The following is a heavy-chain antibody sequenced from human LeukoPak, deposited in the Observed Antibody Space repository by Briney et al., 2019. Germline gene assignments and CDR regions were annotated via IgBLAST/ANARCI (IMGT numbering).Heavy chain of an antibody. D-gene: IGHD2/OR15-2a*01. CDR1: GGYTGSHY. Sequence: SENLSLTCSVSGGYTGSHYWSWIRQPAGKGLEWIGRISPSGTTHYNPSLGSRVTMSVDTSKNYFSLRLSSVTAADTAVYYCARDFYASGFYFWFDPWGQGILVTVSS. CDR3: ARDFYASGFYFWFDP. V-gene: IGHV4-4*07. J-gene: IGHJ5*02. CDR2: ISPSGTT.